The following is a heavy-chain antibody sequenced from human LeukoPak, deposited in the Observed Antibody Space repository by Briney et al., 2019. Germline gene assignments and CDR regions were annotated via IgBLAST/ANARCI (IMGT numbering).Heavy chain of an antibody. V-gene: IGHV3-74*01. D-gene: IGHD3-10*01. J-gene: IGHJ4*02. CDR2: INPSGSFT. Sequence: GGSLRLSCTASGFTFSSNWMHWVRQVPGKGLVWVSLINPSGSFTTYADSVKGRFTISRDNAKNRLYMQMNSLRVEDTAVYYCARDMIRGVIKNWGQGTLVTVSS. CDR3: ARDMIRGVIKN. CDR1: GFTFSSNW.